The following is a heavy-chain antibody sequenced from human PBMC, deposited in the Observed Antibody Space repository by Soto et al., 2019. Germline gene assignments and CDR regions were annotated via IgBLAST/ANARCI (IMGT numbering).Heavy chain of an antibody. J-gene: IGHJ6*02. CDR2: ISFDGNNI. D-gene: IGHD1-1*01. Sequence: GGSLRLSCAASGFIFGTYGMDWVRQAPGKGLEWVALISFDGNNIYYADSVKGRFTISRDNSRNTLYLHMNTLRVEDTAIYYCAKETATSVDYYYFYGLDVWGPGTTVTVSS. CDR3: AKETATSVDYYYFYGLDV. V-gene: IGHV3-30*18. CDR1: GFIFGTYG.